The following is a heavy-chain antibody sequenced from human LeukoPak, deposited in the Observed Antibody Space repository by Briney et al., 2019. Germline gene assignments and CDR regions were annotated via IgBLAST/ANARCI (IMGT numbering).Heavy chain of an antibody. V-gene: IGHV3-30-3*01. CDR1: GFTFSKYA. J-gene: IGHJ4*02. CDR2: ISYDGSNK. D-gene: IGHD6-19*01. Sequence: SGGSLRLSCAATGFTFSKYAMHWVRQAPGKGLEWGAVISYDGSNKYYADSVKGRFTISRDNSKNTLYLQMNSLRAEDTAVYYCAREPYSSGWYFSYYFDYWGQGTLVTVSS. CDR3: AREPYSSGWYFSYYFDY.